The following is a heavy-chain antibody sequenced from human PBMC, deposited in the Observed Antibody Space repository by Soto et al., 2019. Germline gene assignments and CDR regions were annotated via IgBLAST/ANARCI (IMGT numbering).Heavy chain of an antibody. CDR1: GYTFTNYA. J-gene: IGHJ4*02. CDR2: INAGNGNT. CDR3: AREFYYDSSGIGFDS. V-gene: IGHV1-3*01. Sequence: ASVKVCCKASGYTFTNYAMHWVRQAPGQRLEWMGWINAGNGNTKYSQKFQGRVTITRDTSASTAYMELSSLRSEDTAIYYCAREFYYDSSGIGFDSWGQGTLVTVSS. D-gene: IGHD3-22*01.